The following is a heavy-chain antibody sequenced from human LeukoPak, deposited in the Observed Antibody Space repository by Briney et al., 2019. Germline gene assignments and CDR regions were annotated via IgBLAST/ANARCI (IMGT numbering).Heavy chain of an antibody. CDR1: GFTFSSYG. Sequence: PGGSLRLSCAASGFTFSSYGMHWVRQAPGKGLEWVAFIRYDGSNKYYADSVKGRFTISRDNSKNTLYLQMNSLRAEDTAVYYCAKGGYCSSTSCHDAFDIWGQGTMVTVSS. CDR3: AKGGYCSSTSCHDAFDI. V-gene: IGHV3-30*02. J-gene: IGHJ3*02. D-gene: IGHD2-2*01. CDR2: IRYDGSNK.